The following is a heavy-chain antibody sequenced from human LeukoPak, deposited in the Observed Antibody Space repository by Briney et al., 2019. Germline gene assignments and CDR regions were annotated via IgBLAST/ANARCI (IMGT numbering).Heavy chain of an antibody. V-gene: IGHV1-2*02. CDR1: GYTFIGYY. Sequence: ASVTVSCKASGYTFIGYYMHWVRQAPGQGLEWMGWINPHSGGTNSEQNFQDRVTMSRDTSISTVYMELSRLRSDDTALYYCAREGVIGDGYNFFDYWGQGTLVTVSS. CDR3: AREGVIGDGYNFFDY. D-gene: IGHD5-24*01. CDR2: INPHSGGT. J-gene: IGHJ4*01.